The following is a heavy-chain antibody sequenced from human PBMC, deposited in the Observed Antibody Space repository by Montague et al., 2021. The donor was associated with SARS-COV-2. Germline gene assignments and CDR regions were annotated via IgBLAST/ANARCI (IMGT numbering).Heavy chain of an antibody. CDR3: ARDRFDFGAGRQGTIDF. J-gene: IGHJ4*02. CDR1: GDSITNHY. CDR2: MHFTGKT. V-gene: IGHV4-4*07. D-gene: IGHD3-10*01. Sequence: SETLSLTCIVSGDSITNHYWSWIRQPAGKGLEWIGRMHFTGKTNSSPFFSSRLTMSADTSKNQFSLKLTSVTAADTAIYFCARDRFDFGAGRQGTIDFWGQGTLVTVSS.